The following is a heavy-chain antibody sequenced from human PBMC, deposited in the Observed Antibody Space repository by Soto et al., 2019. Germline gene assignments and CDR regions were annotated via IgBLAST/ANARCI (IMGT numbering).Heavy chain of an antibody. CDR3: ARVDCSGGSCVIPDY. D-gene: IGHD2-15*01. CDR2: ISAYNGNT. CDR1: GYTFTSYG. J-gene: IGHJ4*02. V-gene: IGHV1-18*01. Sequence: ASVKVSCKASGYTFTSYGISWVRQAPGQGLEWMGWISAYNGNTNYAQKLQGRVTMTTDTSTSTAYMELRSLRSDDTAVYYCARVDCSGGSCVIPDYWGQGTLVTVSS.